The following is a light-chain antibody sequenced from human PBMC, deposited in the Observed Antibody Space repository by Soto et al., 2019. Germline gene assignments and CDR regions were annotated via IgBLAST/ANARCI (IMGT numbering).Light chain of an antibody. CDR1: QSVSSY. Sequence: EIVLTQSPATLSLSPGERATLSCRASQSVSSYLAWYQQKPGQAPRLLIYDASNRATGIPARFSGSGSGTDFTRTISSLEPEDVAVYYCQQRSNWPLTFGQGTRLEIK. J-gene: IGKJ5*01. CDR2: DAS. CDR3: QQRSNWPLT. V-gene: IGKV3-11*01.